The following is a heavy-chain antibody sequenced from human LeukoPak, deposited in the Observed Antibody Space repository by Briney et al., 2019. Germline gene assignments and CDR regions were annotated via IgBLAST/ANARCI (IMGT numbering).Heavy chain of an antibody. CDR1: GYTFTSYY. D-gene: IGHD4-23*01. V-gene: IGHV1-18*04. J-gene: IGHJ2*01. CDR2: ISAYNGNT. Sequence: ASVKVSCKASGYTFTSYYMHWVRQAPGQGLEWMGWISAYNGNTNYAQKLQGRVTMTTDTSTSTAYMELRSLRSDDTAVYYCARKPTVVTPNWYFDLWGRGTLVTVSS. CDR3: ARKPTVVTPNWYFDL.